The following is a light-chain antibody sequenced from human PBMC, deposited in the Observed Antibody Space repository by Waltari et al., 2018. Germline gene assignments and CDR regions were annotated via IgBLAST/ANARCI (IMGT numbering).Light chain of an antibody. CDR2: RNN. V-gene: IGLV1-47*01. J-gene: IGLJ7*01. CDR1: SSKIGNNY. CDR3: AACDDSLSVAV. Sequence: HSVLPQPPSASGTPGQWGTISCPGSSSKIGNNYVYWYHQLPGTAPNPLIYRNNQRPSGVPVRFSLAQSGTSASLATSGLRSEEEADYYCAACDDSLSVAVFGGGTRLTVL.